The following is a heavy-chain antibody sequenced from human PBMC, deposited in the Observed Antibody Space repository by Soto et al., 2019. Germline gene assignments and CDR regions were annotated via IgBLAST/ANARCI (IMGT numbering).Heavy chain of an antibody. CDR2: IYHSGST. CDR1: GYSISSGYY. CDR3: ARSGPPPHGDGYNYNWFDP. D-gene: IGHD5-12*01. V-gene: IGHV4-38-2*01. Sequence: KPSETLSLTCAVSGYSISSGYYWGWIRQPPGKGLEWIGSIYHSGSTYYNPSLKSRVTISVDTSKNQFSLKLSSVTAADTAVYYCARSGPPPHGDGYNYNWFDPWGQGTLVTVSS. J-gene: IGHJ5*02.